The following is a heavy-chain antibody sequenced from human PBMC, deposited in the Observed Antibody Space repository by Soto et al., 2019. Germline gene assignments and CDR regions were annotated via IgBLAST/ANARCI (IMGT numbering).Heavy chain of an antibody. D-gene: IGHD6-6*01. CDR1: GGSVSSGSYY. CDR2: IYYSGST. CDR3: ARGPAARPLDY. Sequence: SETLSLTCTVSGGSVSSGSYYWSWIRQPPGKGLEWIGYIYYSGSTNYNPSLKSRVTISVDTSKNQFSLKLSSVTAADTAVYYCARGPAARPLDYWGQGT. J-gene: IGHJ4*02. V-gene: IGHV4-61*01.